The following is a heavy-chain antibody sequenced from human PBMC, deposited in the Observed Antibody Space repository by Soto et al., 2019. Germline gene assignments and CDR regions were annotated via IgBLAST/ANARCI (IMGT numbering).Heavy chain of an antibody. CDR2: ISGSGGST. CDR1: GFTFSSYA. Sequence: GGSLRLSCAASGFTFSSYAMSWVRQAPGKGLEWVSAISGSGGSTYYADSVKGRFTISRDNSKNTLYLQMNSLRAEDTAVYYCAKSYYYGSGSYYPFDYWGQGTLVTVSS. D-gene: IGHD3-10*01. CDR3: AKSYYYGSGSYYPFDY. J-gene: IGHJ4*02. V-gene: IGHV3-23*01.